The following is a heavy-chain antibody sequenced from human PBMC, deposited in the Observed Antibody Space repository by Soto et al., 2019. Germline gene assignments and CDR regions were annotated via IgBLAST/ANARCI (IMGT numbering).Heavy chain of an antibody. CDR2: IYYSGST. D-gene: IGHD3-22*01. CDR3: ASPPYYYDSSGYPAEYFQH. J-gene: IGHJ1*01. V-gene: IGHV4-39*01. Sequence: SETLSLTCTVSGGSISSSSYHWGWIRQPPGKGLEWIGSIYYSGSTYYNPSLKSRVTISVDTSKNQFSLKLSSVTAADTAVYYCASPPYYYDSSGYPAEYFQHWGQGTLVTVSS. CDR1: GGSISSSSYH.